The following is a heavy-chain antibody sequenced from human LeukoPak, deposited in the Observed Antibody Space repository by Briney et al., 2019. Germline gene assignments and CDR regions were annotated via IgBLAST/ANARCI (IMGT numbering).Heavy chain of an antibody. D-gene: IGHD2-2*01. Sequence: ASVKVSCKASGYTFTGYYMHWVRQAPGQGLEWMGWINPNSGGTNYAQKFQGRVTMTRDTSISTAYMELSRLRSDDTAVYCCARRYCSSTSCYADPGFDYWGQGTLVTVSS. CDR2: INPNSGGT. J-gene: IGHJ4*02. CDR3: ARRYCSSTSCYADPGFDY. CDR1: GYTFTGYY. V-gene: IGHV1-2*02.